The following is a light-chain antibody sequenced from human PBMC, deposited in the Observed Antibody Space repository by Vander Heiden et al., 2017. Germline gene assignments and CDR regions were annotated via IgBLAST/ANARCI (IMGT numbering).Light chain of an antibody. J-gene: IGKJ5*01. CDR1: QSVSSD. CDR3: QQYYNGPPIT. Sequence: EVVMTQSPATLSVSPGERATLSCRASQSVSSDLAWYQQKPGQAPRLLIYGASTRASGIPARFSGSGSGTEFTLTISSLQSEDFAIYYCQQYYNGPPITFGQGTRLDI. CDR2: GAS. V-gene: IGKV3-15*01.